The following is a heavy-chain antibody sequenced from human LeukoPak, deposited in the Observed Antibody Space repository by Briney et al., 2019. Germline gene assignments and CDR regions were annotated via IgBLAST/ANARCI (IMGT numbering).Heavy chain of an antibody. D-gene: IGHD3-22*01. V-gene: IGHV4-4*09. CDR1: GGPISSYY. CDR3: AGHNSERNGYDY. Sequence: WETLSLTGAVSGGPISSYYWSWIGQPPGKGLEWFGYINASATTTYNPSLQSRVTISVDTSKSQFCLKLSSVTATDTAVNYCAGHNSERNGYDYWGQGTLVTVSS. J-gene: IGHJ4*02. CDR2: INASATT.